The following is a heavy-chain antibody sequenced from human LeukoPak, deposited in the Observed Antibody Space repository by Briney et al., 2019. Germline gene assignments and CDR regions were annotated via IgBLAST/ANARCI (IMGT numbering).Heavy chain of an antibody. Sequence: GGSLRLSCAASGFTFSSYEMNWVRQASGKGLEWVGRIRSKANSYATAYAASVKGRFTISRDDSKNTAYLQMNSLKTEDTAVYYCTSSLDGVADYWGQGTLVTVSS. CDR2: IRSKANSYAT. D-gene: IGHD2-15*01. CDR3: TSSLDGVADY. CDR1: GFTFSSYE. V-gene: IGHV3-73*01. J-gene: IGHJ4*02.